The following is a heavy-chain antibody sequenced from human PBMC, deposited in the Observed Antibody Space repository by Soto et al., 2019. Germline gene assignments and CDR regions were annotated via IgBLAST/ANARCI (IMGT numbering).Heavy chain of an antibody. J-gene: IGHJ4*02. CDR2: IKSGGTT. D-gene: IGHD4-17*01. CDR1: GFTFSNAW. CDR3: TTGIGMTTATTSGY. V-gene: IGHV3-15*01. Sequence: GGSLRLSCAASGFTFSNAWMSWVRQAPGKGLEWVGRIKSGGTTDYAAPVKGRFTISRDDSANTLYLQMNSLKTEDTAVYYCTTGIGMTTATTSGYWGQGALVTVSS.